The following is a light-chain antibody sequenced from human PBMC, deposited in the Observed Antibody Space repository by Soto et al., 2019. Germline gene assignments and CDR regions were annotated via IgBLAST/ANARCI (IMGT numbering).Light chain of an antibody. CDR1: SSDVGSYNL. Sequence: QTALTQPASVSGSPGQSLTISCTGTSSDVGSYNLVSWYQQHPGKAPKLMIYEVSKRPSGVSNRFSGSKSGNTASLTISGLQAEDEADYYRCSYAGSYVFGTGTKVTVL. J-gene: IGLJ1*01. CDR3: CSYAGSYV. V-gene: IGLV2-23*02. CDR2: EVS.